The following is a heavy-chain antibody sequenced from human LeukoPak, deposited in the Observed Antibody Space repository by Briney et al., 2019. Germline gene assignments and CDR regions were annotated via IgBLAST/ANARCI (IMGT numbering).Heavy chain of an antibody. Sequence: GGSLRLSCAASGFTFSSYAMSWVRQAPGKGLGWVSAISGSGGSTYYADSVKGRFTISRDNSKNTLYLQMNSLRAEDTAVYYCAKGGLIAVAGFYWGQGTMVTVSS. J-gene: IGHJ3*01. CDR3: AKGGLIAVAGFY. D-gene: IGHD6-19*01. CDR2: ISGSGGST. V-gene: IGHV3-23*01. CDR1: GFTFSSYA.